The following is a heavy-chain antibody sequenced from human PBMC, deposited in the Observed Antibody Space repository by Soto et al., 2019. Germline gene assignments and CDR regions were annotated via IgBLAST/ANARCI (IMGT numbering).Heavy chain of an antibody. Sequence: PSETLSLTCTVSGGSTSGYYWIWIRQPPGQGLEWIGYIYYSGSTNYNPSLKSRVTISVDTSKNQFSLKLSSVTAAGTAVYYCARTYHSPSYYYMDVWGKGTTVTVSS. CDR3: ARTYHSPSYYYMDV. V-gene: IGHV4-59*01. J-gene: IGHJ6*03. D-gene: IGHD2-2*01. CDR2: IYYSGST. CDR1: GGSTSGYY.